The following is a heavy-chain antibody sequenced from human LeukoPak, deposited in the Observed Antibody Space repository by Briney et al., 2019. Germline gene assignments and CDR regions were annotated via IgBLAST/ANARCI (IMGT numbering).Heavy chain of an antibody. J-gene: IGHJ5*02. D-gene: IGHD6-13*01. CDR3: ARAGSSWSNWIDP. CDR2: INPNSGGT. V-gene: IGHV1-2*02. CDR1: GYTFTDYY. Sequence: ASVKVSCKASGYTFTDYYMHWVRQAPGQGLEWMGWINPNSGGTKYAQKFQGRVTMTRATSISTAYMELSRPRSDDTAVYYCARAGSSWSNWIDPWGQGTLVTVSS.